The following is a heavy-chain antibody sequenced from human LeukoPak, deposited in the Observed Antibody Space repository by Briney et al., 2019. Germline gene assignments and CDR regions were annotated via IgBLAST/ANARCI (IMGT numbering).Heavy chain of an antibody. CDR1: GFTFSIYG. CDR3: ARDFYYDSSGYYDY. J-gene: IGHJ4*02. D-gene: IGHD3-22*01. CDR2: IWYDGSNK. V-gene: IGHV3-33*01. Sequence: GGSLRLSCAASGFTFSIYGMHWVRQAPGKGLEWVAVIWYDGSNKYYADSVKGRFTISRDNSKNTLYLQMNSLRAEDTAVYYCARDFYYDSSGYYDYWGQGTLVTVSS.